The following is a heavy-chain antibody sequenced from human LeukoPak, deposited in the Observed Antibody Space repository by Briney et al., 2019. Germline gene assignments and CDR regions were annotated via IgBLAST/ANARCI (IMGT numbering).Heavy chain of an antibody. CDR3: ARPVDV. Sequence: PSETLSLTCTVSGYSISSGYYWGWIRQPPGKGLEWIGNIYHSGSTYYNPSLKSRVTISVDTSNNQFSLKLSSVTAADTAVYYCARPVDVWGQGTTVTVSS. V-gene: IGHV4-38-2*02. CDR2: IYHSGST. CDR1: GYSISSGYY. J-gene: IGHJ6*02.